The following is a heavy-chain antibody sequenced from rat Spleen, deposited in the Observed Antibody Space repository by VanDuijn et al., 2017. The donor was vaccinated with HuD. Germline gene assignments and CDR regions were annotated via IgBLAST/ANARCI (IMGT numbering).Heavy chain of an antibody. D-gene: IGHD4-3*01. CDR2: IKYSGNT. V-gene: IGHV3-1*01. CDR3: ARYIGNNSGFAY. CDR1: GYSITSNY. Sequence: VQLQESGPGLVKPSQSLSLTCSVTGYSITSNYWAWIRKFPGNRMEWMGYIKYSGNTGYNPSLKSRISITRDTSKNQFFLHLNSVTTEDTATYYCARYIGNNSGFAYWGQGTLVTVSS. J-gene: IGHJ3*01.